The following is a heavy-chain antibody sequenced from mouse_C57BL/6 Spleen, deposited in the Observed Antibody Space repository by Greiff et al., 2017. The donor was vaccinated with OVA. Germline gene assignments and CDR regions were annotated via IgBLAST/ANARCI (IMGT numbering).Heavy chain of an antibody. CDR1: GYTFTSYW. V-gene: IGHV1-61*01. Sequence: QVQLQQPGAELVRPGSSVKLSCKASGYTFTSYWMDWVKQRPGQGLEWIGNIYPSDSETHYNQKFKDKATLTVDKSSSTAYMQLSSLTSEDSAVYYCARQKAYYSNYEEVRYFDYWGQGTTLTVSS. D-gene: IGHD2-5*01. CDR3: ARQKAYYSNYEEVRYFDY. J-gene: IGHJ2*01. CDR2: IYPSDSET.